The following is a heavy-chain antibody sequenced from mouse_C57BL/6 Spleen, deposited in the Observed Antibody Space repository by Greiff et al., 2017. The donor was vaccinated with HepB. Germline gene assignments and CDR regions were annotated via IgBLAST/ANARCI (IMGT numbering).Heavy chain of an antibody. J-gene: IGHJ4*01. CDR2: IDPSDSYT. Sequence: QVQLKQSGAELVMPGASVKLSCKASGYTFTSYWMHWVKQRPGQGLEWIGEIDPSDSYTNYNQKFKGKSTLTVDKSSSTAYMQLSSLTSEDSAVYYCARRPYYDYDGVAMDYWGQGTSVTVSS. CDR1: GYTFTSYW. V-gene: IGHV1-69*01. D-gene: IGHD2-4*01. CDR3: ARRPYYDYDGVAMDY.